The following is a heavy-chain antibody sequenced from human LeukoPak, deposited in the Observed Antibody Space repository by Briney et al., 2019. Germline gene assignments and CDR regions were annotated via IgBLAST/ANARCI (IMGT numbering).Heavy chain of an antibody. CDR2: IYYSGST. D-gene: IGHD3-9*01. CDR3: ARGLTGYYAY. V-gene: IGHV4-59*01. J-gene: IGHJ4*02. Sequence: SETLSLTCTVSGGSISSYYWSWIRRPPGKGLEWIGYIYYSGSTNYNPSLKSRVTISVDTSKNQFSLKLSSVTAADTAVYYCARGLTGYYAYWGQGTLVTVSS. CDR1: GGSISSYY.